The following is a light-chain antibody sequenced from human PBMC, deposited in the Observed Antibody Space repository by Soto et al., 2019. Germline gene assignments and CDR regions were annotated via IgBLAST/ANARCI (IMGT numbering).Light chain of an antibody. CDR3: SSYTNSSTLVL. J-gene: IGLJ2*01. CDR1: SSDVGGYNF. CDR2: EVS. Sequence: QSALTQPASVSGSPGQSITISCTGTSSDVGGYNFVSWYQHHPGKAPKLIIFEVSNRPSGVSNRFSASKSGNTASLTIFGLQGEDEADYYCSSYTNSSTLVLFGGGTKVTV. V-gene: IGLV2-14*01.